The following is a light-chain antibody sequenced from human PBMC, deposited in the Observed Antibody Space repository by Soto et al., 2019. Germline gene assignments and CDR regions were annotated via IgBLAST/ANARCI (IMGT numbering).Light chain of an antibody. J-gene: IGLJ3*02. CDR2: LNSDGSH. V-gene: IGLV4-69*01. CDR1: SGHSSYA. CDR3: QTWGTGTRGV. Sequence: QSVLTQSPSASASLGASVKLTCTLSSGHSSYAIAWHQQQPEKGPRYLMTLNSDGSHSKGDGIPDRFSGSSSGAERYLTIASLQSEDDADYYCQTWGTGTRGVFGGGTKLTVL.